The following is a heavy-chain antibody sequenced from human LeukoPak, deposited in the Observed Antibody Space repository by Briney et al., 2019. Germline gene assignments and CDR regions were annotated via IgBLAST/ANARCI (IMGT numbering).Heavy chain of an antibody. CDR2: ISAYNGNT. CDR1: GYTFTSYG. J-gene: IGHJ4*02. CDR3: ARDRGWPGYYYDSSGYFDY. D-gene: IGHD3-22*01. V-gene: IGHV1-18*01. Sequence: ASVKVSCKASGYTFTSYGISWVRPAPGQGLEWMGWISAYNGNTNYAQKLQGRVTMTTDTSTSTAYMELRSLRSDDTAVYYCARDRGWPGYYYDSSGYFDYWGQGTLVTVSS.